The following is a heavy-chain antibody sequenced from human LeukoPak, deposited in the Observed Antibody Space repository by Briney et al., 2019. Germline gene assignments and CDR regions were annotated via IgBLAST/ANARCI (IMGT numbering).Heavy chain of an antibody. Sequence: GGSLRLSCAASEFTFSTYPMNWVRQAPGKGLEWVANIKQDGSEKYYVDSVKGRFTISRDNAKNSLALQMNSLRAEDTAVYYCARAITPGYGYYYFDYWGQGTLVTVSS. CDR2: IKQDGSEK. J-gene: IGHJ4*02. V-gene: IGHV3-7*01. D-gene: IGHD5-18*01. CDR3: ARAITPGYGYYYFDY. CDR1: EFTFSTYP.